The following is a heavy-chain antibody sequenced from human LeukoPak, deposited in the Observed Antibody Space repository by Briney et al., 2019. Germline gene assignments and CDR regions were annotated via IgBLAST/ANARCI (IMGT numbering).Heavy chain of an antibody. Sequence: SETLSLTCTVSGGSISSSSYYWGWIRQPPGKGLEWSVSIYYRGSIYYNPSLNMRVTISVDTSKNQFSLKLSSVTAADTAVYYCAKPLTYDWDAFDIWGQGTMVTVSS. CDR2: IYYRGSI. V-gene: IGHV4-39*07. J-gene: IGHJ3*02. CDR1: GGSISSSSYY. D-gene: IGHD3-9*01. CDR3: AKPLTYDWDAFDI.